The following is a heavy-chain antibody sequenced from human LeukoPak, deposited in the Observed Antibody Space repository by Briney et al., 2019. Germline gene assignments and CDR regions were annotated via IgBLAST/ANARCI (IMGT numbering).Heavy chain of an antibody. CDR1: GFSFSNYW. D-gene: IGHD1-1*01. CDR2: INSDGSYT. J-gene: IGHJ5*02. CDR3: ARADNWQSGGA. V-gene: IGHV3-74*01. Sequence: GGSLRLSCVASGFSFSNYWMYWGRQAPGKGLVWVSRINSDGSYTDYADSAKGRFTISRDNAKDTLYLQMNSLRADDTAVYYCARADNWQSGGAWGQGTLVTVSS.